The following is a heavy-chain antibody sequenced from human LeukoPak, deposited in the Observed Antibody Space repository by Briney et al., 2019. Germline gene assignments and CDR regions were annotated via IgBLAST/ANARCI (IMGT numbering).Heavy chain of an antibody. J-gene: IGHJ4*02. CDR3: ARGHYCSGGSCYSGGRAYFDY. D-gene: IGHD2-15*01. CDR2: INPSGGST. Sequence: ASVKVSCKASGYTFTSYYMHWVRQAPGQGLEWMGIINPSGGSTSYAQKFQGRVTMTRDTSTSTVYMELSSLRSEDTAVYYCARGHYCSGGSCYSGGRAYFDYWGQGTLVTVSS. V-gene: IGHV1-46*01. CDR1: GYTFTSYY.